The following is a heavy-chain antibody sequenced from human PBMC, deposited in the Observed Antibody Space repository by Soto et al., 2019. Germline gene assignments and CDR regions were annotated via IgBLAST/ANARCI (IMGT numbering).Heavy chain of an antibody. Sequence: SETLSLTCTVAVGFTPRSSYYWGWMRQPPGKGLEWIASFFIGGNTYYNPSLKSRVTISVDTSKNQFSLKLASVTAADTAVYYCARSVFPWGQGTLVTVS. V-gene: IGHV4-39*07. CDR1: VGFTPRSSYY. J-gene: IGHJ5*02. CDR2: FFIGGNT. CDR3: ARSVFP.